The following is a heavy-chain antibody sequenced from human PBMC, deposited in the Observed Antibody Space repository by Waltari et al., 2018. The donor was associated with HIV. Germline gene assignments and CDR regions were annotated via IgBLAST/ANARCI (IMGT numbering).Heavy chain of an antibody. CDR1: GYTFIGYY. CDR2: IDPNSGDT. Sequence: QVQLVQPGAEVKKPGASVKVSCKASGYTFIGYYIYWVRQAPGRGLEWMGWIDPNSGDTNYAQKFQGRVTMTRDTSISTAYMELSRLRPDDTAVYYCARTYYYDSSGYYAPWGQGTLVTVSS. J-gene: IGHJ5*02. CDR3: ARTYYYDSSGYYAP. D-gene: IGHD3-22*01. V-gene: IGHV1-2*02.